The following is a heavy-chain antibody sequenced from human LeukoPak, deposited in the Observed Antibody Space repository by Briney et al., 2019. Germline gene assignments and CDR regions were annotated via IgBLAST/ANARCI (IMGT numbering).Heavy chain of an antibody. J-gene: IGHJ3*02. V-gene: IGHV3-21*01. CDR1: GFTFSSYS. CDR2: ISSSSSYI. CDR3: ARDLRFGVGATGAFDI. D-gene: IGHD1-26*01. Sequence: GGSLRLSCAASGFTFSSYSMNWVRQAPGKGLEWVSSISSSSSYIYYADSVKGRFTISRDNSKNTLYLQMNSLRAEDTAVYYCARDLRFGVGATGAFDIWGQGTMVTVSS.